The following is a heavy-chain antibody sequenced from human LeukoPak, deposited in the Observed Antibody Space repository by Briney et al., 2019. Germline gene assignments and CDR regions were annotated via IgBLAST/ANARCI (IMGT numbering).Heavy chain of an antibody. Sequence: GGSLRLSCVAYGFTFSNHNMNWVRQAPGQGLEWISYVSRSSSTIYYADSVKGRFTISRDNARNSLYLQMNRLRADDTAVYYCARDSGWELPRSPFDYWGQGNLVTVSS. V-gene: IGHV3-48*04. CDR1: GFTFSNHN. J-gene: IGHJ4*02. D-gene: IGHD4-23*01. CDR3: ARDSGWELPRSPFDY. CDR2: VSRSSSTI.